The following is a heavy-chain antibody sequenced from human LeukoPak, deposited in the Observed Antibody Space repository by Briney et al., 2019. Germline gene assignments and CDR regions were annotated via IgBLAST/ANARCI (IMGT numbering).Heavy chain of an antibody. Sequence: GGSLRLSCATSGFTFSYYSMHWVRQAPGRGLEWVSYISNSGRTIYYADSVKGRFTVSRDNAKNSVYLQMNSLRAEDTAVYYCARERMRLFGDHWGQGTLVTVSS. CDR2: ISNSGRTI. V-gene: IGHV3-48*01. J-gene: IGHJ4*02. CDR3: ARERMRLFGDH. D-gene: IGHD3-3*01. CDR1: GFTFSYYS.